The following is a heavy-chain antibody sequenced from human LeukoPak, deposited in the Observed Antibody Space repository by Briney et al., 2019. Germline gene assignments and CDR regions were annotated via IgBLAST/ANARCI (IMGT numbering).Heavy chain of an antibody. V-gene: IGHV4-59*01. CDR3: ARRGFGENFDY. CDR2: IYHSGST. D-gene: IGHD3-10*01. Sequence: SETLSLTCTVSGGSISSYYWSWIRQPPGKGLEWIGYIYHSGSTNYNPSLKSRVTISVDTSKNQFSLKLSSVTAADTAVYYCARRGFGENFDYWGQGTLVTVSS. CDR1: GGSISSYY. J-gene: IGHJ4*02.